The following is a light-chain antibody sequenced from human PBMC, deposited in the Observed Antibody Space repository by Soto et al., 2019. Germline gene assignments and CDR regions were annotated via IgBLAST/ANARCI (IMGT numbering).Light chain of an antibody. J-gene: IGLJ2*01. CDR3: CSYAGSNIVI. V-gene: IGLV2-11*01. CDR2: AVS. Sequence: QSALTQPRSVSGSPGQSVTISCTGTSSDVGTYNYVSWYQQHPDKAPKVMIYAVSKRPSGVPDRFSGSKSDNTASLTISGLQTEDEAYYYCCSYAGSNIVIFGGGTKVTVL. CDR1: SSDVGTYNY.